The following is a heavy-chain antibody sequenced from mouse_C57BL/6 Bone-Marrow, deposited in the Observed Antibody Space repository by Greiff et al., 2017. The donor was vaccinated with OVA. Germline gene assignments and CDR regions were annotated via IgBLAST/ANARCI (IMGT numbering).Heavy chain of an antibody. V-gene: IGHV1-55*01. D-gene: IGHD2-4*01. Sequence: VQLQQPGAELVKPGASVKMSCKASGYTFTSYWITWVKQRPGQGLEWIGDIYPGSGSTNYNEKFKSKATLTVDTSSSTAYMQLSSLTSEDSAVYFCARREYDYDRGYWYFDVWGTGTTVTVSS. CDR1: GYTFTSYW. CDR2: IYPGSGST. J-gene: IGHJ1*03. CDR3: ARREYDYDRGYWYFDV.